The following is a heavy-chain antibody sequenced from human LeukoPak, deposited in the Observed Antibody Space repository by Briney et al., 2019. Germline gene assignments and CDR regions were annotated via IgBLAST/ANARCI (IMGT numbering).Heavy chain of an antibody. CDR3: VRGDWYFES. V-gene: IGHV3-7*04. Sequence: GGSLRLSCVTSGFNFSDSRMTWVRQAPGKGLQWVANVNRDGTEKHFLDSVEGRFTISRDNAKKSLYLQMSSLRPQDAAVYFCVRGDWYFESWGQGTLVTVSS. J-gene: IGHJ4*02. CDR2: VNRDGTEK. CDR1: GFNFSDSR. D-gene: IGHD2-21*01.